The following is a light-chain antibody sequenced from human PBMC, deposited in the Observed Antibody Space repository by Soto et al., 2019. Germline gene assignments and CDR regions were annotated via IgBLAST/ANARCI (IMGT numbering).Light chain of an antibody. CDR1: QNIYSY. CDR3: QPYNSYRT. CDR2: GVS. J-gene: IGKJ1*01. Sequence: DSQMTQSRSSLSASXGXRVIMPCRASQNIYSYLSWYQQKPGKAPKLLIYGVSNLQSGVPSRFSGSGSGTDFSLTISSLQPDDFATYYCQPYNSYRTFGQGTMA. V-gene: IGKV1-39*01.